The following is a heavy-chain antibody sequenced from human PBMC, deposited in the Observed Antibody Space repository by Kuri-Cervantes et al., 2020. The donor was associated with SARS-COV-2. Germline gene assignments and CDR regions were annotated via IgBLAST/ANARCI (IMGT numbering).Heavy chain of an antibody. CDR2: ITAGGGT. J-gene: IGHJ4*02. CDR1: EFRLGYSN. V-gene: IGHV3-23*01. CDR3: ATQDFDF. Sequence: GGSLRLSCAASEFRLGYSNMNWVRQAPGKGLEWVSTITAGGGTYYGDSVRGRLTISRDNTKNILFLQMNSLRAEDTGVYYCATQDFDFWGQGTLVTVSS.